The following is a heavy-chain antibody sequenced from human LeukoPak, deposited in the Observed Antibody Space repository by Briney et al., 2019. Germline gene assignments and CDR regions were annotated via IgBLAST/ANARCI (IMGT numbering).Heavy chain of an antibody. Sequence: PSETLSLTCTVSGGSISTYYWSWIRQPPGKGLEWIGYISYGGSTSYNPSLKSRVTISVDTSKTQFSLKLTSVTAADMALYYCERVLLGYWYFDLWGRGTLVTVSS. CDR2: ISYGGST. CDR3: ERVLLGYWYFDL. J-gene: IGHJ2*01. CDR1: GGSISTYY. D-gene: IGHD7-27*01. V-gene: IGHV4-59*01.